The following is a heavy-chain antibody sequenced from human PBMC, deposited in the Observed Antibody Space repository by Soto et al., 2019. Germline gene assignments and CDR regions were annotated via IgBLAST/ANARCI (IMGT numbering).Heavy chain of an antibody. CDR3: ARAYSSGWLRSGSYYYYMDV. CDR1: GGSIGSYY. V-gene: IGHV4-59*01. J-gene: IGHJ6*03. D-gene: IGHD6-19*01. Sequence: SETLSLTCTVSGGSIGSYYWSWIRQPPGKGLEWIGYIYYSGSTNYNPSLKSRVTISVDTSKNQFSLKLSSVTAADTAVYYCARAYSSGWLRSGSYYYYMDVWGKGTTVTVSS. CDR2: IYYSGST.